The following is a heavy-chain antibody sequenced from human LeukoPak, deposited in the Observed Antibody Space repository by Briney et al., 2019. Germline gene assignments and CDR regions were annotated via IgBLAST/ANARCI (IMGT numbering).Heavy chain of an antibody. CDR2: YSGNT. V-gene: IGHV4-59*01. CDR1: GGSISTYY. J-gene: IGHJ4*02. D-gene: IGHD2-15*01. CDR3: ARHYCSGGSCYLGFDY. Sequence: SETLSLTCTVSGGSISTYYWSWIRQPPGKALEWIGYYSGNTNYNPSLKSRVTISVDTSKNQFSLKLSSVTAADTALYYCARHYCSGGSCYLGFDYWGQGTLVTVSS.